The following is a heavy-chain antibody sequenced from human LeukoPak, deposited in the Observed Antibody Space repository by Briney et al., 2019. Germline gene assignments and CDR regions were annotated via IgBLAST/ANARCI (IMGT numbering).Heavy chain of an antibody. V-gene: IGHV3-74*01. CDR3: ARESLLWFGEPYDAFDI. D-gene: IGHD3-10*01. Sequence: GGSLRLSCEASGFTLSGYWIHWVRQAPGKGLVWVARINPDGSTTNYADSVKGRITISRDNAKNSLYLQMNSLRAEDTAVYYCARESLLWFGEPYDAFDIWGQGTMVTVSS. CDR2: INPDGSTT. CDR1: GFTLSGYW. J-gene: IGHJ3*02.